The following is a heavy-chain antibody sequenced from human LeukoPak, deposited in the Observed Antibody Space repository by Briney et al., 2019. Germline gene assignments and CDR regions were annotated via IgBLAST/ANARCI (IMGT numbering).Heavy chain of an antibody. J-gene: IGHJ3*02. CDR3: ARDTGWAFDI. CDR1: GFTFGSYR. V-gene: IGHV3-48*04. Sequence: GGSLRLSCAASGFTFGSYRMNWVRQAPGGGLEWVSYTRISGTPMYYADSVKGRFTISRDNAKNSLYLPMSSRRAEVTALYYCARDTGWAFDIWGQGTMVTVSS. CDR2: TRISGTPM. D-gene: IGHD1-14*01.